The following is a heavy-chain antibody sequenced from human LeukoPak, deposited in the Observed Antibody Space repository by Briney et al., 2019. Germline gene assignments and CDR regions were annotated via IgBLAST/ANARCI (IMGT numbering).Heavy chain of an antibody. D-gene: IGHD2-2*01. CDR2: INHSGST. CDR3: ARVRDIVVVPAAIGGGFDP. CDR1: GGSFSGYY. J-gene: IGHJ5*02. Sequence: SETLSLTCAVYGGSFSGYYWSWIRQPPGKGLEWIGEINHSGSTNYNPSLKSRVTISVDTSKNQFSLKLSSVTAADTAVYYCARVRDIVVVPAAIGGGFDPWGQGTLVTVSS. V-gene: IGHV4-34*01.